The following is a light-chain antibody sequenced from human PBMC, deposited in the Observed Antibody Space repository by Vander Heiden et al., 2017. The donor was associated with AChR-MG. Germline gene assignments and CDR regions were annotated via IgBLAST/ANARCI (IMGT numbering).Light chain of an antibody. CDR1: EIPAHPDGMTY. CDR3: MQATRWAWT. Sequence: DGVMTQSPPSLTLSLGQPASIACPSSEIPAHPDGMTYFNWIPLSPGQTPRRLIYQVSRRGCGVPGRFTGTGSGTHFTLIISRVEAEDVGVFYCMQATRWAWTFGQGTKVEIK. V-gene: IGKV2-30*02. CDR2: QVS. J-gene: IGKJ1*01.